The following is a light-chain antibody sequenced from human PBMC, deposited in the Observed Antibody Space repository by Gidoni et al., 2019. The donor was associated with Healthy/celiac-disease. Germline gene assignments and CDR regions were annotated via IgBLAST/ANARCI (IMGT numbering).Light chain of an antibody. J-gene: IGKJ2*01. Sequence: DIQLTQSPSSLSASVEDRVTITCRASQSISSYLNFYQQNPGKAPKLLIYAASSLQRGVPSRFSGSGSGTDFTRTISSLQPEDFATYYCQQSYRTPYTFGQGTKLEIK. CDR1: QSISSY. CDR3: QQSYRTPYT. CDR2: AAS. V-gene: IGKV1-39*01.